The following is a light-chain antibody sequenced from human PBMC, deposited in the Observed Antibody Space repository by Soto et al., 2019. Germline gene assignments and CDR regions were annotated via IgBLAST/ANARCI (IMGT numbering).Light chain of an antibody. J-gene: IGKJ1*01. CDR2: GAS. CDR1: QSVSSN. Sequence: MTQSPSSVSASVGDRATLSCRASQSVSSNLAWYQQKPGQAPRLLIYGASTRATGIPARFSGSGSGTEFTLTISSLQSEDFAVYYCQQYNNWPPWTFGQGTKVDIK. CDR3: QQYNNWPPWT. V-gene: IGKV3-15*01.